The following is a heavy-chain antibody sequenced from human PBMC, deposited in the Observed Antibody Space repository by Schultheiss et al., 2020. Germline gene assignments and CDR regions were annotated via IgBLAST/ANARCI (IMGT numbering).Heavy chain of an antibody. CDR3: ARGGEQLVSSY. CDR1: GDSISSGSYY. D-gene: IGHD6-6*01. J-gene: IGHJ4*02. CDR2: IYTSGTT. Sequence: SQTLSLTCTVSGDSISSGSYYWSWIRQPAGKGLEWIGRIYTSGTTSYNPSLKSRVTISVDTSKNQFSLKLSSVTAADTAVYYCARGGEQLVSSYWGQGTLVTVSS. V-gene: IGHV4-61*02.